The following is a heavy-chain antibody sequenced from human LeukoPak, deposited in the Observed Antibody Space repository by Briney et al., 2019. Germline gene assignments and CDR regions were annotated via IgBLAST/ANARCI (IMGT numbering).Heavy chain of an antibody. J-gene: IGHJ6*03. D-gene: IGHD3-10*01. V-gene: IGHV4-38-2*02. CDR3: AKEVRPTLDYYHYHRDV. CDR2: ISHSGST. CDR1: GYSISSAYS. Sequence: SETLSLTCGVSGYSISSAYSWGWIRQPPGKGLEWIGSISHSGSTYYNPSLKSRVSMSVDTSKNQFSLRLTSLTAAATAVYYCAKEVRPTLDYYHYHRDVWGKGTTVTVSS.